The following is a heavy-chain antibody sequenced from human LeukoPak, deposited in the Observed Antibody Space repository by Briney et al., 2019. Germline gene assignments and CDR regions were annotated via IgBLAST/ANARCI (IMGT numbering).Heavy chain of an antibody. V-gene: IGHV3-23*01. CDR2: ISGSGGDT. J-gene: IGHJ4*02. D-gene: IGHD2-15*01. CDR1: GFTFSSYA. CDR3: ARQLGYCSGGSCYFDF. Sequence: PGGSLRLSCVASGFTFSSYALSWVRQVPRQGLDWVSAISGSGGDTYDADSVKGRFTISRDNSKNTLYLQMNSLRVEDTAVYHCARQLGYCSGGSCYFDFWGQGTLVTVSS.